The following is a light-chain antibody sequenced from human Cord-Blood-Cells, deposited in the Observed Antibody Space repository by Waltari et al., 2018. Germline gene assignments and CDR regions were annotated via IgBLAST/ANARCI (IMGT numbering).Light chain of an antibody. CDR2: GAS. CDR1: QSVSSN. J-gene: IGKJ2*01. V-gene: IGKV3-15*01. CDR3: QQYNNWPPYT. Sequence: IVMTQSPDTLSVSSGDRATLSCRASQSVSSNLAWYQKKPGQAPRLLIYGASTRATGIPASFSGSGSGTEFTLTISSLQSEDFAVYYCQQYNNWPPYTFGQGTKLEIK.